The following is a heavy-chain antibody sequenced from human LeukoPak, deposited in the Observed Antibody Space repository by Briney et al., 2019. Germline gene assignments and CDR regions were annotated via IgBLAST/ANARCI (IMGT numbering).Heavy chain of an antibody. D-gene: IGHD5-12*01. CDR2: INPNSGGT. J-gene: IGHJ6*03. CDR1: GYTFAGYY. V-gene: IGHV1-2*02. Sequence: GASVKVSCKASGYTFAGYYMHWVRQAPGQGLEWMGWINPNSGGTNYAQKFQGRVTMTRDTSISTAYMELSSLRSEDTAVYYCARGHRRWLRGLRYYYYYYMDVWGKGTTVTVSS. CDR3: ARGHRRWLRGLRYYYYYYMDV.